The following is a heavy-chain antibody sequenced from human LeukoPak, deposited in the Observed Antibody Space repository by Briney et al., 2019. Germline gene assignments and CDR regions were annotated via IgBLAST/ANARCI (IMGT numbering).Heavy chain of an antibody. Sequence: GGSLRLSCAASGFTFSGSAMHWVRQASGKGLEWVGRIRSKANSYATAYAASVKGRFTISRDDSKNTLYLQMNSLRAEDTAVYYCAKDRADYWGQGTLVTVSS. D-gene: IGHD3-10*01. CDR1: GFTFSGSA. V-gene: IGHV3-73*01. CDR3: AKDRADY. J-gene: IGHJ4*02. CDR2: IRSKANSYAT.